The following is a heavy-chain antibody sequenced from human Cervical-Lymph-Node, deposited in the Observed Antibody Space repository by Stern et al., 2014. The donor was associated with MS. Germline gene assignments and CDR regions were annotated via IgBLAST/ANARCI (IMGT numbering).Heavy chain of an antibody. D-gene: IGHD5-24*01. CDR1: CRSISSSDYY. J-gene: IGHJ4*02. CDR3: SRDADGYSLVFGY. Sequence: QLQLQASGPGLVKPSPTLSLTCPVTCRSISSSDYYWICIRQSPGKGLEWIGHIHNSGTTYYTPSLTSRVNLSVPPSKNQFSKKLRSVTAADTAVYYCSRDADGYSLVFGYWGRGTLVTVSS. CDR2: IHNSGTT. V-gene: IGHV4-30-4*01.